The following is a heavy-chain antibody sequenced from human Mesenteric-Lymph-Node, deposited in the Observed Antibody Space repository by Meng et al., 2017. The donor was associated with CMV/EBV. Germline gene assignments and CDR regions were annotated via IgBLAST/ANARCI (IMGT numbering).Heavy chain of an antibody. CDR2: ISAYNGNT. CDR3: ARDYDFWSGYYSNWGMDV. D-gene: IGHD3-3*01. J-gene: IGHJ6*02. CDR1: GYTFTSYG. Sequence: ASVKVSCKASGYTFTSYGISWVRQAPGQGLEWMGWISAYNGNTNHAQKLQGRVTMTTDTSTSTAYMELRSLRSDDTAVYYCARDYDFWSGYYSNWGMDVWGQGTTVTSP. V-gene: IGHV1-18*01.